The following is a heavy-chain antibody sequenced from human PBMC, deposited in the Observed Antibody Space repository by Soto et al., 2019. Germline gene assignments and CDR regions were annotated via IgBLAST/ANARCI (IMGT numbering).Heavy chain of an antibody. J-gene: IGHJ4*02. V-gene: IGHV1-3*01. CDR3: ARALSLVATFDY. D-gene: IGHD5-12*01. Sequence: QVQLVQSGAEVKKPGASVKGSCKASGYTFTSSAMHWVRQAPGQRLEWMGWINAGNGNTKYSQKFQGRVTITRDTSASTAYMELSSLRSEDTAVYYCARALSLVATFDYWGQGTLVTVSS. CDR1: GYTFTSSA. CDR2: INAGNGNT.